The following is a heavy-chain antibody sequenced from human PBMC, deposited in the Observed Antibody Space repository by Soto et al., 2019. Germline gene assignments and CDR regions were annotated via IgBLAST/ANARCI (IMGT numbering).Heavy chain of an antibody. J-gene: IGHJ6*02. CDR2: ISSSSSYI. V-gene: IGHV3-21*01. CDR1: GFTFSSYS. CDR3: ARVLDSSWYGWGYYYYYGMDV. D-gene: IGHD6-13*01. Sequence: GTLRLSCAASGFTFSSYSMNWVRQAPGKGLEWVSSISSSSSYIYYADSVKGRFTISRDNAKNSLYLQMNSLRAEDTAVYYCARVLDSSWYGWGYYYYYGMDVWGQGTTVTVSS.